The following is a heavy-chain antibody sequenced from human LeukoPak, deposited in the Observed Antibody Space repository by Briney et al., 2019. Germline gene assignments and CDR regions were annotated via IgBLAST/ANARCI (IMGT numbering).Heavy chain of an antibody. CDR3: ARDLGEMATTTYFDY. Sequence: GGSLRLSCAASGFTFDDYGMSWVRQAPGKGLEWVSGINWNGGSTGYADSVKGRFTISRDNAKNSLYLQMNSLRAEDTAVYYCARDLGEMATTTYFDYWGQGTLVTVSS. V-gene: IGHV3-20*04. CDR1: GFTFDDYG. J-gene: IGHJ4*02. D-gene: IGHD5-24*01. CDR2: INWNGGST.